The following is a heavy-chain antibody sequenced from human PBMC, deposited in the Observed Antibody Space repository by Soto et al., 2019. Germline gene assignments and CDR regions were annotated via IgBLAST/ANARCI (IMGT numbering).Heavy chain of an antibody. CDR3: ANGCGGTCYSRIHY. CDR2: ISDSGGST. J-gene: IGHJ4*02. Sequence: EVQLLESGGGLVQPGGSLRLSCAASGFTFSSYAMSWVRQAPGKGLEWVSGISDSGGSTYYADSVKGRFTISRDNSKNTRYLQMNGLRAEETAVYYCANGCGGTCYSRIHYWGQGTLVTVSS. CDR1: GFTFSSYA. V-gene: IGHV3-23*01. D-gene: IGHD2-15*01.